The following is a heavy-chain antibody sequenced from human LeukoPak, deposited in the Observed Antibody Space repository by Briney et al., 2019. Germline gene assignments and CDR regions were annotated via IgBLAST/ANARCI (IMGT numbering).Heavy chain of an antibody. D-gene: IGHD2-8*01. CDR1: GVTFSTYA. Sequence: GGSLRLSCVASGVTFSTYAMSWVRQAPGKGLEWVSGIESSGDTTYYADSVKGRFTISRDNSKNTPYLQMNSLRAEDTAVYYCARASRGYCTNGVCPLYFDYWGQGTLVTVSS. V-gene: IGHV3-23*01. CDR3: ARASRGYCTNGVCPLYFDY. J-gene: IGHJ4*02. CDR2: IESSGDTT.